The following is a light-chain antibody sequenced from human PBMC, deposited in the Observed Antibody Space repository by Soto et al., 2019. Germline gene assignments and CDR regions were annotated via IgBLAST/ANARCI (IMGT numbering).Light chain of an antibody. J-gene: IGLJ1*01. CDR1: SSDVGGYNY. CDR2: EVS. V-gene: IGLV2-14*01. Sequence: QSVLTQPASVSLSPGQAITISCTRTSSDVGGYNYVSWYQQHPGKAPKLMIYEVSNRPSGVSNRFSGSKSGNTASLTISGLQAEDEADYYCSSYTSSSTYVFGTGTKVTVL. CDR3: SSYTSSSTYV.